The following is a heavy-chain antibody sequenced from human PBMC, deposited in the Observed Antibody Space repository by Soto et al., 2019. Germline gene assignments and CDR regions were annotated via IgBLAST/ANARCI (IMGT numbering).Heavy chain of an antibody. D-gene: IGHD3-10*01. CDR3: AKKVNSGSGSQYFDY. Sequence: EVQLLESGGGLVQPGGSLRLSCVASGFTFSSYSMSWVRQAPGKGLEWVSGVRARGYDGTTYYADSVKGRFPISRDNSKHTLLLQMNSLRSEDTAIYYCAKKVNSGSGSQYFDYWGQGTLVTVSS. V-gene: IGHV3-23*01. CDR1: GFTFSSYS. J-gene: IGHJ4*02. CDR2: VRARGYDGTT.